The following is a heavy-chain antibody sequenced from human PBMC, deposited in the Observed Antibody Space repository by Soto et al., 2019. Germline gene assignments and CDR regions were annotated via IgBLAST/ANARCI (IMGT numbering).Heavy chain of an antibody. CDR1: GFTFSNYG. CDR3: VKGIGTCWALDY. D-gene: IGHD6-13*01. CDR2: ISYDGSSK. Sequence: QVQLVESGGGVVQPGRSLRLSCAASGFTFSNYGMYWVRQAPGKGLEWVAFISYDGSSKFYADPMKGRHTISRDNSKNTLYLQMNSLRAEDTAVYYCVKGIGTCWALDYWGQGTLVTVSS. J-gene: IGHJ4*02. V-gene: IGHV3-30*18.